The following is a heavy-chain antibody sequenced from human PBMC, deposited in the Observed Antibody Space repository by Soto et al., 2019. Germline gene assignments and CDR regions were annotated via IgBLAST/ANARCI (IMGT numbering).Heavy chain of an antibody. CDR3: ARHTPAISISDH. J-gene: IGHJ4*02. D-gene: IGHD2-15*01. CDR2: NYYSGST. Sequence: QLQLQESGPGLVKPWETLSLTCTVSSGSISSSSYYWGWIRQPPGKGLEWIGSNYYSGSTYYNPSLKSRVTISVDTSKNPFSLKLSSVTAADTAVYYCARHTPAISISDHWGQGTLVTVSS. V-gene: IGHV4-39*01. CDR1: SGSISSSSYY.